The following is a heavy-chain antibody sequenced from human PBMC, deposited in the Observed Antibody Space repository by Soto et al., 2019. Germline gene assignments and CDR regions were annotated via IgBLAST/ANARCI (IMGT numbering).Heavy chain of an antibody. J-gene: IGHJ4*02. CDR1: GFTFSSYA. D-gene: IGHD6-6*01. CDR3: AKGWRSSSY. V-gene: IGHV3-23*01. CDR2: IGGTGDNT. Sequence: GGSLRLSCAASGFTFSSYAMTWVRQAPGKGLEWVSVIGGTGDNTYYAVSVKGRFTISRDNSKNTLYLQMNSLRAEDTAVYYCAKGWRSSSYWGQGTLVTVSS.